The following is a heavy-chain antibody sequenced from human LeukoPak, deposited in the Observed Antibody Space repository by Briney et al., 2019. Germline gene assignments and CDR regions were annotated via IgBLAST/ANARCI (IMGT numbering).Heavy chain of an antibody. D-gene: IGHD3-22*01. CDR2: ISRSGENT. J-gene: IGHJ4*02. CDR1: GFIFSSYA. Sequence: GGTLRLSCAASGFIFSSYAMSWVRQAPGKGLEWVSAISRSGENTYYADSVKGRFTISRDNAKNSLYLQMNSLRAEDTAVYYCARDRHRYHYDGSGYPPYWGQGTLVTVSS. CDR3: ARDRHRYHYDGSGYPPY. V-gene: IGHV3-23*01.